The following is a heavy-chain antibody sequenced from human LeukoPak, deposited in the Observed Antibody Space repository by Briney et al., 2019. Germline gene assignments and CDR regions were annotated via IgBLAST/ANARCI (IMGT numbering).Heavy chain of an antibody. Sequence: SGTLSLTCTVSGVSISSYDWSWIRQPPGKGLEWVGYIYYSGSTKYNPSLKSRVTIAVDTSKNQFSLRLSSVTDADTAVYYCASGAFGSGWHEYFQHLGQGTLVTVSS. CDR3: ASGAFGSGWHEYFQH. CDR2: IYYSGST. V-gene: IGHV4-59*08. D-gene: IGHD6-25*01. J-gene: IGHJ1*01. CDR1: GVSISSYD.